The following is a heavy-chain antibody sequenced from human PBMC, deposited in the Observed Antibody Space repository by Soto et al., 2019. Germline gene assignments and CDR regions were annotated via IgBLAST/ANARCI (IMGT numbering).Heavy chain of an antibody. J-gene: IGHJ5*02. V-gene: IGHV4-61*03. CDR1: GGSVSSGSHY. CDR3: ASDTSYDFWSGYVGFDP. Sequence: SETLSLTCTVSGGSVSSGSHYWSWIRQPPGKGLEWIGNIYYSGSTKYNPSLKSRVTISVDRSRNHFSLNLRSVTTADTALYYCASDTSYDFWSGYVGFDPWGQGTLVTVSS. CDR2: IYYSGST. D-gene: IGHD3-3*01.